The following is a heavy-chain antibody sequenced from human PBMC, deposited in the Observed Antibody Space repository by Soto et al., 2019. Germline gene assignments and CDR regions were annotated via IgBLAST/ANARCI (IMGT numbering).Heavy chain of an antibody. D-gene: IGHD2-15*01. V-gene: IGHV3-30-3*01. J-gene: IGHJ4*02. Sequence: QVQLVESGGGVVQPGRSLRLSCAASGLTLSSFAMHWVRQAPGKGLEWLAVISSDVVNYYYAESVKGRFTISRDNSKNTLYLQMNSLRNEDTAVYYCARGGAWTPEGLGYWGQGTLVTVSS. CDR3: ARGGAWTPEGLGY. CDR1: GLTLSSFA. CDR2: ISSDVVNY.